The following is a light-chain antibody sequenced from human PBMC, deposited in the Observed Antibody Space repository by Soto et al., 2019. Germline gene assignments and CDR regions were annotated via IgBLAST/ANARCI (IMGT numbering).Light chain of an antibody. CDR2: GAS. CDR3: QQYNDWPGT. J-gene: IGKJ2*01. Sequence: EIVMTQSPGTLSVSPGERATLSCRASQSVRSNLAWYQQKPGQAPRLLIYGASTRATGIPARFSGSGSGTELTLPISSLQSEDFAVYYCQQYNDWPGTFGQGTTLEVK. CDR1: QSVRSN. V-gene: IGKV3-15*01.